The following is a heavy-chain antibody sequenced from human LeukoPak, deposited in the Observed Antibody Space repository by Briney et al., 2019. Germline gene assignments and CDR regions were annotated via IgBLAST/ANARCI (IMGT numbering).Heavy chain of an antibody. J-gene: IGHJ3*02. CDR1: GGSITTYY. D-gene: IGHD2-15*01. CDR3: AKDEGGGAFDI. CDR2: IYYTGST. Sequence: SETLSLTCTVSGGSITTYYWSWVRQPPGKGLEWIGYIYYTGSTNYNPSLKSRVTISVDTSKNQFSLKLNSVTAADTAVYYCAKDEGGGAFDIWGQGTMVTVSS. V-gene: IGHV4-59*01.